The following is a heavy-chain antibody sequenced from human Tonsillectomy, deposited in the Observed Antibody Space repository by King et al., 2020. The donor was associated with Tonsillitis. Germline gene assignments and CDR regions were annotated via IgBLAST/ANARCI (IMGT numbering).Heavy chain of an antibody. V-gene: IGHV1-46*03. CDR3: ARDRRIAVAGMYYYYGMDV. CDR1: GYTFTSYY. Sequence: VQLVESGAEVKKPGASVKVSCTASGYTFTSYYMHWVRQAPGQGLEWMGIINPSGGSTSYAQKFQGRVTMTRDTSTSTVYMELSSLRSEDTAVYYCARDRRIAVAGMYYYYGMDVWGQGTTVTVSS. CDR2: INPSGGST. J-gene: IGHJ6*02. D-gene: IGHD6-19*01.